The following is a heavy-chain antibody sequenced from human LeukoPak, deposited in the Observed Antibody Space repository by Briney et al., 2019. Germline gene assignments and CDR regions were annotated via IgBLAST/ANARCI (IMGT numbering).Heavy chain of an antibody. CDR1: GFTFSSYE. J-gene: IGHJ4*02. CDR3: ARDQGIAVAGTIY. CDR2: ISSSSSYI. D-gene: IGHD6-19*01. V-gene: IGHV3-21*05. Sequence: GGSLRLSCAASGFTFSSYEMNWVRQAPGKGLEWVSYISSSSSYIYYADSVKGRFTISRDNAKNSLYLQMNSLRAEDTAVYYCARDQGIAVAGTIYWGQGTLVTVSS.